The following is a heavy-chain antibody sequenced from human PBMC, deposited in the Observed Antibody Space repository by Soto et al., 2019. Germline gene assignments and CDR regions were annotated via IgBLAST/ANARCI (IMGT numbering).Heavy chain of an antibody. D-gene: IGHD5-12*01. CDR1: GFSFSSSA. J-gene: IGHJ4*02. V-gene: IGHV3-23*01. CDR3: AKGSIEYSASVEN. CDR2: ISARGGSS. Sequence: DVQLLESGGGLVQPGGSLRLSCAASGFSFSSSAMVWVRQAPGKGLEWVAVISARGGSSYFADSVKGRFTLSRDNSKNVLSLEMNSLRAEDTAIYFCAKGSIEYSASVENWGQGTLVVVSS.